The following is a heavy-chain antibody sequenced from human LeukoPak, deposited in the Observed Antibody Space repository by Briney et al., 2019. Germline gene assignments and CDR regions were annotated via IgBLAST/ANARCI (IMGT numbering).Heavy chain of an antibody. D-gene: IGHD6-19*01. CDR3: ARVAAGNTMFDF. CDR1: GFRISRTHF. Sequence: SETLPLTCVVSGFRISRTHFWGWIRQAPGKEMEWLGSVFHTGITYYNPSVRGRVTISVDTSNNQFSLNLYSATAADTAVYYCARVAAGNTMFDFWGRGTLVAVSS. V-gene: IGHV4-38-2*01. CDR2: VFHTGIT. J-gene: IGHJ4*02.